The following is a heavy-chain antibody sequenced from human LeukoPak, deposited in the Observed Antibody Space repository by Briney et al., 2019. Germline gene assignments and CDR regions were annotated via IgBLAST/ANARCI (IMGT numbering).Heavy chain of an antibody. V-gene: IGHV3-7*01. J-gene: IGHJ1*01. CDR2: IKTDVSEK. CDR3: ATYSSLNRREFQY. D-gene: IGHD3-22*01. CDR1: GFTFSNYW. Sequence: GGSLRLSCEGSGFTFSNYWMGWVRQAPGKGLQWVANIKTDVSEKYYVDSVKGRFTISRDNAKNSLYLQMNSLRAEDTAMYYCATYSSLNRREFQYWGQGTLLTVSS.